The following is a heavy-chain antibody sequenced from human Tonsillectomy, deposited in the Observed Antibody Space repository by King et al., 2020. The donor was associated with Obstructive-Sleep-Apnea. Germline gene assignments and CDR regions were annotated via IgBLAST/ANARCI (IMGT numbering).Heavy chain of an antibody. D-gene: IGHD3-10*01. CDR1: GGSISSGDYY. Sequence: VQLQESGPGLVKPSQTLSLTCTVSGGSISSGDYYWSWIRQPPGKGLEWIGYIYYSGSTYYNPSLKRRVTITVDTSKNQFSLKLSSVTAADTAVYYCARGSMVRGVNGDWFDPWGQGTLVTVSS. V-gene: IGHV4-30-4*01. J-gene: IGHJ5*02. CDR3: ARGSMVRGVNGDWFDP. CDR2: IYYSGST.